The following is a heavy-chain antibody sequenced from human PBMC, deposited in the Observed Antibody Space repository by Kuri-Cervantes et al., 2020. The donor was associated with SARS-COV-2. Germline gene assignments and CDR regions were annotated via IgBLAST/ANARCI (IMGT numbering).Heavy chain of an antibody. D-gene: IGHD2-15*01. CDR3: ARLVVAATLYYYYYMDV. CDR2: IYYSGST. CDR1: GGSISSSSYY. J-gene: IGHJ6*03. Sequence: SETLSLTCTVSGGSISSSSYYWGWIRQPPGKGLEWIGSIYYSGSTYYNPSLKSRVTISVDTSKNQFSLKLSSVTAADTAVYYCARLVVAATLYYYYYMDVWGKGTTVTVSS. V-gene: IGHV4-39*01.